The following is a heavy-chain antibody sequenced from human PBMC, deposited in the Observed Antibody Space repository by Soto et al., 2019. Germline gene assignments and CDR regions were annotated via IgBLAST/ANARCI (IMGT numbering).Heavy chain of an antibody. Sequence: GASVKVSCKASGGTFSSYAISWVRQAPGQGLEWMGGIIPIFGTANYAQKFQGRVTITADESTSTAYMELSSLRSEDTAVYYCAREGRATVTLIADYWGQGTLVTVSS. CDR1: GGTFSSYA. D-gene: IGHD4-17*01. CDR3: AREGRATVTLIADY. V-gene: IGHV1-69*13. J-gene: IGHJ4*02. CDR2: IIPIFGTA.